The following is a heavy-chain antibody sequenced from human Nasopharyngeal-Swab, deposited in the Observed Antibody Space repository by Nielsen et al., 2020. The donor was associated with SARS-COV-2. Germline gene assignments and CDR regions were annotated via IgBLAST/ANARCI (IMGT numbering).Heavy chain of an antibody. J-gene: IGHJ4*02. D-gene: IGHD6-13*01. CDR2: ISSSGSTI. Sequence: RQAPGKGLEWVSYISSSGSTIYYADSVKGRFTISMYNAKNSLYLQMNSLGAEDTAVYYCARIAAAELELLDYWGQGTLVTVSS. V-gene: IGHV3-11*01. CDR3: ARIAAAELELLDY.